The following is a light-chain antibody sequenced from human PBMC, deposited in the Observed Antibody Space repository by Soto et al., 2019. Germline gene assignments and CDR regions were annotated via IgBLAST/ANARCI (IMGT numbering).Light chain of an antibody. J-gene: IGLJ3*02. CDR3: PSYYSIRSAL. CDR1: SSNIGAGYD. Sequence: QSVLTQPPSVSGAPGQRVTISCTGSSSNIGAGYDVHWYQQLPGTAPKLLIYGNSNRPSGVPDRFSGSKSGTSASLAITGLQAEDEADYYCPSYYSIRSALFGGGTKLTVL. CDR2: GNS. V-gene: IGLV1-40*01.